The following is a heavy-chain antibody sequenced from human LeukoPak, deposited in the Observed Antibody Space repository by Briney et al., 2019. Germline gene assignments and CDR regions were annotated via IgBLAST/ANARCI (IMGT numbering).Heavy chain of an antibody. CDR2: ISFDGRNK. CDR3: VRERQQLAREGYFDY. D-gene: IGHD6-13*01. CDR1: GFTFSIYG. J-gene: IGHJ4*02. Sequence: PGGSLRLSCAASGFTFSIYGMHWVRQAPGKGLEWVAVISFDGRNKYNADSVKGRFTISRDNSKNMLYLQMNSLRAEDTAVYFCVRERQQLAREGYFDYWGQGTLVTVSS. V-gene: IGHV3-30*03.